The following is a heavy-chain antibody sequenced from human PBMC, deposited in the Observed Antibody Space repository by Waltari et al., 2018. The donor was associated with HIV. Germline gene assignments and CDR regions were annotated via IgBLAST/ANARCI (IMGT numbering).Heavy chain of an antibody. CDR3: AKGVSVATRTGFDS. Sequence: VQVVGSGGGLVKPGGFLCLSWGTDGFSFGAYALGWVRQAPGKGLQCVATRSGSGQTTYYAESVEGRFTISRDDSQNTLYRQMHSVRGEDTAVYFCAKGVSVATRTGFDSWGQGTMVIVSS. CDR2: RSGSGQTT. V-gene: IGHV3-23*04. J-gene: IGHJ5*01. CDR1: GFSFGAYA. D-gene: IGHD5-12*01.